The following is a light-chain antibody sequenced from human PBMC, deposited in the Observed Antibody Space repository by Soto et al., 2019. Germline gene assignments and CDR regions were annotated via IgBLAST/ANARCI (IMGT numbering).Light chain of an antibody. CDR3: LQDYNYPLT. V-gene: IGKV1-6*01. CDR1: QGIRHY. CDR2: DAS. J-gene: IGKJ4*01. Sequence: AIQMTQSPSSLSASVGDRVTITCRASQGIRHYLGWYPQKPGKALKLLIYDASSLQSGVPSRFSRSGSGTDFTLTISSLQPAEFATYYCLQDYNYPLTFGGGTKVEIK.